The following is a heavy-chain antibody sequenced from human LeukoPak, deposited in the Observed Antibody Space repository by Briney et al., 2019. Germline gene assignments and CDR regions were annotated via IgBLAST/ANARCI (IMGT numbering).Heavy chain of an antibody. CDR3: ARVGGLTRGHFYYYYYGMDV. CDR2: IYYSGIT. D-gene: IGHD3-16*01. CDR1: GGSISSTTYY. V-gene: IGHV4-61*01. Sequence: SETLSLTCTVSGGSISSTTYYWSWIRQSPGKGLEWIGYIYYSGITNYNPSLSSRVTMSVDTSMNQFSLRLSSVTAADTAVYYCARVGGLTRGHFYYYYYGMDVWGQGSTVTVSS. J-gene: IGHJ6*02.